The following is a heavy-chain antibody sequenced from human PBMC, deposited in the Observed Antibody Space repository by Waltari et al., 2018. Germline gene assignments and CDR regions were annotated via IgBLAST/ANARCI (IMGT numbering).Heavy chain of an antibody. D-gene: IGHD2-21*02. Sequence: QVQLVQSGAEVKKPGASVKVSCKASGYTFTTYAMHWVRQAPGQRLEWMGWINAGNGNTKYSQKFQGRVTITRDTSASTAYMELSSLRSEDTAVYYCARCLGGNSGSRCRVYWGQGTLVTVSS. J-gene: IGHJ4*02. CDR1: GYTFTTYA. CDR2: INAGNGNT. CDR3: ARCLGGNSGSRCRVY. V-gene: IGHV1-3*01.